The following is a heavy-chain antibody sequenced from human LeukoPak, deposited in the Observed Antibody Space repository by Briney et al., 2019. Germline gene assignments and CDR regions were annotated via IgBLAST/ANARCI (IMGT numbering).Heavy chain of an antibody. CDR1: GFTSSNAW. Sequence: PGGSLRLSCAASGFTSSNAWMSWVRQAPGKGLEWVANIKQDGSEKYYVDSVKGRFTISRDNAKNSLYLQMNSLRAEDTAVYYCARVGPLAFDIWGQGTMVTVSS. CDR2: IKQDGSEK. CDR3: ARVGPLAFDI. J-gene: IGHJ3*02. D-gene: IGHD3-16*01. V-gene: IGHV3-7*01.